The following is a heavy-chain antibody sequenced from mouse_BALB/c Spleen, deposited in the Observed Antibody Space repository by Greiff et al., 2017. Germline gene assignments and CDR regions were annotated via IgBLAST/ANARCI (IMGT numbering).Heavy chain of an antibody. CDR1: GYSITSGYY. CDR3: ATYDGYSYWYFDV. CDR2: ISYDGSN. Sequence: EVQLVESGPGLVKPSQSLSLTCSVTGYSITSGYYWNWIRQFPGNKLEWMGYISYDGSNNYNPSLKNRISITRDTSKNQFFLKLNSVTTEDTATYYCATYDGYSYWYFDVWGAGTTVTVSA. J-gene: IGHJ1*01. D-gene: IGHD2-3*01. V-gene: IGHV3-6*02.